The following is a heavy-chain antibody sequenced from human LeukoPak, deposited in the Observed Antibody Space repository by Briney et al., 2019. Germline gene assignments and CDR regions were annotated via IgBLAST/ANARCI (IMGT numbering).Heavy chain of an antibody. CDR1: GFTFSSYA. D-gene: IGHD5-24*01. CDR3: ARGNNWYGY. Sequence: GRSLRLSCAASGFTFSSYAMHWVRQAPGKGLEWVANIKPDGSEKNYVDSVKGRFTISRDNAKNSLFLQMNSLRAEDTAAYYCARGNNWYGYWGQGTLVTVSS. J-gene: IGHJ4*02. CDR2: IKPDGSEK. V-gene: IGHV3-7*01.